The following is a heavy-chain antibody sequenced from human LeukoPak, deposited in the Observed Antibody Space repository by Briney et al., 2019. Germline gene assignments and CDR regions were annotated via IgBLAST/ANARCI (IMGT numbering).Heavy chain of an antibody. CDR3: ARGIVVPAAVESSYYYYMDV. V-gene: IGHV4-34*01. J-gene: IGHJ6*03. Sequence: SEALSLTCAVYGGSFSGYYWSWIRQPPGKGLEWIGEINHSGSTNYNPSLKSRVTISVDTSKNQFSLKLSSVTAADTAVYYCARGIVVPAAVESSYYYYMDVGGKGTTVTVSS. CDR1: GGSFSGYY. D-gene: IGHD2-2*01. CDR2: INHSGST.